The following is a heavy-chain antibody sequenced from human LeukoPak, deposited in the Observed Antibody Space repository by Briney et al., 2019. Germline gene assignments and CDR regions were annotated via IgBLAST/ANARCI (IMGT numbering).Heavy chain of an antibody. CDR2: INPNSGDT. D-gene: IGHD1-1*01. Sequence: ASVKVSCTASGYTITGYYIHWVRQAPGQGLEWMGWINPNSGDTNCAQKFQGRVTMTRDTSINTAFMELSRLRSDDTAVYYCARDRHWNQGNFDYWGQGTLVTVSS. CDR1: GYTITGYY. CDR3: ARDRHWNQGNFDY. V-gene: IGHV1-2*02. J-gene: IGHJ4*02.